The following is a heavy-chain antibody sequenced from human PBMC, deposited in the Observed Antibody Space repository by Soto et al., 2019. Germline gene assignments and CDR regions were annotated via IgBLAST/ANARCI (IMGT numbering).Heavy chain of an antibody. J-gene: IGHJ6*02. CDR1: GFTFSSYA. CDR2: ISYDGSNK. V-gene: IGHV3-30*09. Sequence: SLRLSCAASGFTFSSYAMHWVRQAPGKGLEWVAVISYDGSNKYYADSVKGRFAISRDNSKNTLYLQMNSLRPEDTAVYYCARDLVGATSGGYYYGMDVWGQGTTVTVS. D-gene: IGHD1-26*01. CDR3: ARDLVGATSGGYYYGMDV.